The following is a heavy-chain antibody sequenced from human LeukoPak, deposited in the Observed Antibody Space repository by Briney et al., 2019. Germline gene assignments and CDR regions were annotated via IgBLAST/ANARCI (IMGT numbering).Heavy chain of an antibody. CDR2: MNPHNGNT. CDR3: VRVVIDSSGSYYSFFDY. Sequence: ASVQVSCKASGYTFTYYDINGVRQATGQGREWMGWMNPHNGNTGYAQKFQGTVTMTRDTSIGTAYMELSSLRSEDTAVYYCVRVVIDSSGSYYSFFDYWGQGTLVTVS. D-gene: IGHD3-22*01. J-gene: IGHJ4*02. CDR1: GYTFTYYD. V-gene: IGHV1-8*01.